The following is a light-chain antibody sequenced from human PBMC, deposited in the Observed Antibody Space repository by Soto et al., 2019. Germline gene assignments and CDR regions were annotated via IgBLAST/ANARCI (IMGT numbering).Light chain of an antibody. J-gene: IGKJ5*01. V-gene: IGKV3-20*01. Sequence: EIVLTQSPGTLSLSPGERATISCRASQSVSSSYLAWYQQKPGQAPRLLIYGASSRATGIPDRFSGSGSGTDFTLTISRLEPEDFAVYYCQQYGSPPTFGQGTRLEIK. CDR2: GAS. CDR1: QSVSSSY. CDR3: QQYGSPPT.